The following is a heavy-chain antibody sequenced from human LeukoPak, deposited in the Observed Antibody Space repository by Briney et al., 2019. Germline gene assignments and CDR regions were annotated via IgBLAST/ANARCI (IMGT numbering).Heavy chain of an antibody. Sequence: SETLSLTCPVSGGSISSYYWSWVRQPPGKGLGWIGYIYYSGTTNYNPSLKSRVTISVDTSKNQFSLKLSSVTAADTAVYYCARGVYIAAAQYAYWGQGTLVTVSS. CDR3: ARGVYIAAAQYAY. CDR2: IYYSGTT. J-gene: IGHJ4*02. D-gene: IGHD6-13*01. CDR1: GGSISSYY. V-gene: IGHV4-59*01.